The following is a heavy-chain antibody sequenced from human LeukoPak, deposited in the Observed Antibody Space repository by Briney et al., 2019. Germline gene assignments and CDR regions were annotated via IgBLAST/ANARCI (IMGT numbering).Heavy chain of an antibody. CDR2: INPNSGGA. CDR1: GYTFTGYY. J-gene: IGHJ5*02. D-gene: IGHD3-10*01. CDR3: ARRRNYGSGSYYTVGRFDP. V-gene: IGHV1-2*02. Sequence: GASVKVSCKASGYTFTGYYMHWVRQAPGQGLDWMGWINPNSGGANYAQKFQGRVTMTRDTSISTAYMELSRLRSDDTAVYYCARRRNYGSGSYYTVGRFDPWGQGTLVTVSS.